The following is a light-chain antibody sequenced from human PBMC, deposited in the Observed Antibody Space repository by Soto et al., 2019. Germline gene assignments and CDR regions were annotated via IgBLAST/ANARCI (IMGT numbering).Light chain of an antibody. V-gene: IGKV3-11*01. CDR3: QQRSNRPYT. Sequence: EIVLTQSSATLSLSPGERATLSCRASQSVSSYLAWYQQKPGQAPRLLIYEASNRATGIPARFSGSGSGTEFTLTISSLEPEDFAVYYCQQRSNRPYTFGQGTRLEIK. CDR2: EAS. CDR1: QSVSSY. J-gene: IGKJ5*01.